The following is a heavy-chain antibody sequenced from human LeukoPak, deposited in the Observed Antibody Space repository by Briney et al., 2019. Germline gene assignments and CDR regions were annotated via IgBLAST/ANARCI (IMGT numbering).Heavy chain of an antibody. CDR2: IIPIFGTA. D-gene: IGHD4-11*01. Sequence: VASVKVSCKASGGTFSSYAISWVRQAPGQGLEWMGGIIPIFGTANYAQKFQGRVTITADKSTSTAYMELSSLRSEDTAVYYCARDYWINYGLDYWGQGTLVTVSS. CDR1: GGTFSSYA. J-gene: IGHJ4*02. V-gene: IGHV1-69*06. CDR3: ARDYWINYGLDY.